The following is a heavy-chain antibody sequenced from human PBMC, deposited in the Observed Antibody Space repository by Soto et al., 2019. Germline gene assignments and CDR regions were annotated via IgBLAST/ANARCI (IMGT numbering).Heavy chain of an antibody. J-gene: IGHJ4*02. CDR2: INPILSMS. Sequence: QVQLVQSGAAVKKPGSSVRVSCKASGDTFNFYSINWVRQAPGLGLEWMGRINPILSMSNYAQRFQGRVTMTADKSTSTAYMELSSLRSEDTAMYYCASSYGSGYRAFDSWGQGALVTVSS. CDR1: GDTFNFYS. V-gene: IGHV1-69*02. CDR3: ASSYGSGYRAFDS. D-gene: IGHD3-10*01.